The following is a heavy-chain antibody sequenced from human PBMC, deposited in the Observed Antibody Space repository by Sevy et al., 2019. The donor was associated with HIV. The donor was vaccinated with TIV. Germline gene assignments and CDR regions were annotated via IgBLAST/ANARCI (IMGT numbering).Heavy chain of an antibody. V-gene: IGHV1-2*06. Sequence: ASVKVSCKASGYTFTDDYLHWVRQAPGQGLEWMGRIYPNSGGTGYAEKFQGRVTMTSDTSISTAYMELRNLRFDDTAVYYCARDASGGTTNSGVDVWDQGTTVTVSS. CDR2: IYPNSGGT. CDR3: ARDASGGTTNSGVDV. D-gene: IGHD1-7*01. CDR1: GYTFTDDY. J-gene: IGHJ6*02.